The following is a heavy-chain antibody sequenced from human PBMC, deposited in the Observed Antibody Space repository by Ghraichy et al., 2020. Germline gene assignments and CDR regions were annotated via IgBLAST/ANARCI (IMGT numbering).Heavy chain of an antibody. V-gene: IGHV1-69*13. CDR2: IIPIFGTA. D-gene: IGHD3-16*01. CDR3: ARGYSSGEGFDY. J-gene: IGHJ4*02. CDR1: GGTFSSYA. Sequence: SVKVSCKASGGTFSSYAISWVRQAPGQGLEWMGGIIPIFGTANYAQKFQGRVTITADESTSTAYMELSSLRSEDTAVYYCARGYSSGEGFDYWGQGTLVTVSS.